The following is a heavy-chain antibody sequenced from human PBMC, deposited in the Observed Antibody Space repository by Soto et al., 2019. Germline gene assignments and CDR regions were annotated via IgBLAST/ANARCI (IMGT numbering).Heavy chain of an antibody. CDR3: ARGRGYSSSEYYYYYYGMDV. D-gene: IGHD6-6*01. J-gene: IGHJ6*02. Sequence: SVKVSCKASGGTFSSYAISWVRQAPGQGLEWMGGIIPIFGTANYAQKFQGRVTITADESTSTAYMELSSLRSEDTAVYYCARGRGYSSSEYYYYYYGMDVRGQGTTVTVSS. V-gene: IGHV1-69*13. CDR2: IIPIFGTA. CDR1: GGTFSSYA.